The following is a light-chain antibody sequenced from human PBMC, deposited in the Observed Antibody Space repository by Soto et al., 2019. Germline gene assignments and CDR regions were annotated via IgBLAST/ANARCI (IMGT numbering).Light chain of an antibody. CDR3: QQRYNWPVT. CDR2: DAS. CDR1: QNVETF. J-gene: IGKJ3*01. V-gene: IGKV3-11*01. Sequence: DIVLTQSPGSLSLSPGERASLSCRASQNVETFLAWYQQRPGYSPRLLIYDASRRATGIPARFSGSGSGTDFTLTITGLEPEDFGVYYCQQRYNWPVTFGAGTKVDIK.